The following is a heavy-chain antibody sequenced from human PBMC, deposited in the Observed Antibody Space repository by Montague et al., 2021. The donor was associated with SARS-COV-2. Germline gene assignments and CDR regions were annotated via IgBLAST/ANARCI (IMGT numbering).Heavy chain of an antibody. CDR3: AKDRRYYDFWSGYLGRPTRHYYYYGMDV. V-gene: IGHV3-30*18. J-gene: IGHJ6*02. Sequence: SLRLSCAASGFTSSSYGMHWVRQAPGKGLEWVAVISYDGSNKYHADSVKGRFTISRDNSKNTLYLQMNSLRAEDTAVYYCAKDRRYYDFWSGYLGRPTRHYYYYGMDVWGQGTTVTVSS. CDR1: GFTSSSYG. CDR2: ISYDGSNK. D-gene: IGHD3-3*01.